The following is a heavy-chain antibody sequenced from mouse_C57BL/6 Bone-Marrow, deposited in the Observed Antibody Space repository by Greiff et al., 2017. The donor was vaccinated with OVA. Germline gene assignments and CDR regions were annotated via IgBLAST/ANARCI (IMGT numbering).Heavy chain of an antibody. V-gene: IGHV1-81*01. Sequence: ESGAELARPGASVKLSCKASGYTFTSYGISWVKQRTGQGLEWIGEIYPRSGNTYYNEKFKGKATLTADRSSSTAYMELRSLTSEDSAVYFCARRNYGSIFDYWCQGTTLTVSS. J-gene: IGHJ2*01. CDR3: ARRNYGSIFDY. D-gene: IGHD1-1*01. CDR1: GYTFTSYG. CDR2: IYPRSGNT.